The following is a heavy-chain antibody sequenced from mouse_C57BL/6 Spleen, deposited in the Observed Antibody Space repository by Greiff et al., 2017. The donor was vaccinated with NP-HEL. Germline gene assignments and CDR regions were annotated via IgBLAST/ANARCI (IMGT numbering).Heavy chain of an antibody. CDR1: GFNIKDYY. CDR2: IDPEDGET. Sequence: EVQLQQSGAELVKPGASVKLSCTASGFNIKDYYMHWVKQRTEQGLEWIGKIDPEDGETKYAPTFQGNATITADTSSNTAYLQISSLTSEDTAVYYCARGDGYSYWGQGTTLTVSS. CDR3: ARGDGYSY. V-gene: IGHV14-2*01. J-gene: IGHJ2*01. D-gene: IGHD2-3*01.